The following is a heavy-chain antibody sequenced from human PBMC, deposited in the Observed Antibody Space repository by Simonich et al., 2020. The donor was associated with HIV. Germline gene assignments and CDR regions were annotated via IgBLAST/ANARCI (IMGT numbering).Heavy chain of an antibody. CDR3: AKDRYSSSSGSFDY. Sequence: EVQLVESGGGLVQPGRSLRLSCAASGFTFVDYAMHWVRQAPRKGLEWVSGISWNSGSIGYADSVKGRFTISRDNAKNSLYLQMNSLRAEDMALYYCAKDRYSSSSGSFDYWGQGTLVTVSS. CDR2: ISWNSGSI. CDR1: GFTFVDYA. V-gene: IGHV3-9*03. D-gene: IGHD6-6*01. J-gene: IGHJ4*02.